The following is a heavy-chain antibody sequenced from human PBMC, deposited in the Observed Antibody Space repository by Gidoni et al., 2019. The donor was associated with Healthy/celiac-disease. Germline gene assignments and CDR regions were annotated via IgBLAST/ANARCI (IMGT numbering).Heavy chain of an antibody. D-gene: IGHD6-13*01. Sequence: QVQLQESGPGLVKPSETLSLTCNVSGGSISSYYWSWIRQPAGKGLEWIGRIYTSGSTNYNPSLKSRVTMSVDTSKNQFSLKLSSVTAADTAVYYCATATTGGYSSSWDNGDAFDIWGQGTMVTVSS. CDR2: IYTSGST. V-gene: IGHV4-4*07. CDR1: GGSISSYY. J-gene: IGHJ3*02. CDR3: ATATTGGYSSSWDNGDAFDI.